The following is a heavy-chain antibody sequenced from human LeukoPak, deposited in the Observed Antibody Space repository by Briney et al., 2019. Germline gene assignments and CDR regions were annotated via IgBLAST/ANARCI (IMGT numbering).Heavy chain of an antibody. V-gene: IGHV4-59*01. CDR2: IYYSGST. D-gene: IGHD5-24*01. Sequence: RPSETLSLTCTVSGGSISSYYWSWIRQPPGKGLEWIGYIYYSGSTNFSPSLKSRVTISVDTSKNQFSLKLSSVTAADTAVYYCARTGYNYAEYFQHWGQGTLVTVSS. CDR1: GGSISSYY. CDR3: ARTGYNYAEYFQH. J-gene: IGHJ1*01.